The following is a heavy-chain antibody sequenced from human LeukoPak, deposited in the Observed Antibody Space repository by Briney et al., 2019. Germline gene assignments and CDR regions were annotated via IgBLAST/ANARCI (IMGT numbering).Heavy chain of an antibody. V-gene: IGHV3-23*01. J-gene: IGHJ6*03. CDR3: TRPLGSGSTNYYYYYMDV. CDR1: GFTFTHYA. CDR2: TSSSGGST. D-gene: IGHD3-10*01. Sequence: GGSLRLSCAASGFTFTHYAMSWVRQAPGKGLEWVSSTSSSGGSTYYADSVKGRFTISRDDSKNTLYVQMNSLRAEDTAVYYCTRPLGSGSTNYYYYYMDVWGKGTTVTVSS.